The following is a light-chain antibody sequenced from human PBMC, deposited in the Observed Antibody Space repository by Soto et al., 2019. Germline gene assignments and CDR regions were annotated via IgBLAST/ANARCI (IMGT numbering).Light chain of an antibody. CDR1: QTISSW. CDR2: DAS. Sequence: DIQMTQSPSTLSGTLGDRVAMTCRASQTISSWLVWYQQKPGKAPKLLIYDASSLESGVPSRFSGSGSGTEFTLTISSLQPDDFATYYCQQYNSYPCTFGQGTKVDIK. CDR3: QQYNSYPCT. J-gene: IGKJ1*01. V-gene: IGKV1-5*01.